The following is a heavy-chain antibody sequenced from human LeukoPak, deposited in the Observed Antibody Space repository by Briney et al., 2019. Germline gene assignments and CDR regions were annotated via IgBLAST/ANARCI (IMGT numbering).Heavy chain of an antibody. CDR3: ARAGGRGQWLKGLYFDY. V-gene: IGHV3-30*03. D-gene: IGHD6-19*01. CDR2: ISYDGSNK. Sequence: GSLRLSCAASGFTFSSYGMHWVRQAPGKGLEWVAVISYDGSNKYYADSVKGRFTISRDNSKNTLYLQMNSLRAEDTAVYYCARAGGRGQWLKGLYFDYWGQGTLVTVSS. CDR1: GFTFSSYG. J-gene: IGHJ4*02.